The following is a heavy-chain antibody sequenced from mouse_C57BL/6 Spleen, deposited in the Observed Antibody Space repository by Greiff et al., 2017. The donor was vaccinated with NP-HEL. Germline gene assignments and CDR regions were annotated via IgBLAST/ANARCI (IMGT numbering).Heavy chain of an antibody. CDR1: GFTFSSYG. CDR2: ISSGGSYT. Sequence: EVQGVESGGDLVKPGGSLKLSCAASGFTFSSYGMSWVRQTPDKRLEWVATISSGGSYTYYPDSVKGRFTISRDNAKNTLYLQMSSLKSEDTAMYYCARASPPFDYWGQGTTLTVSS. D-gene: IGHD6-1*01. CDR3: ARASPPFDY. V-gene: IGHV5-6*01. J-gene: IGHJ2*01.